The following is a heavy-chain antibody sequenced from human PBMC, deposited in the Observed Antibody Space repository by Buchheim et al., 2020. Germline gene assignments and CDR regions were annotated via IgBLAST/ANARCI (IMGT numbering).Heavy chain of an antibody. V-gene: IGHV4-31*03. J-gene: IGHJ5*02. D-gene: IGHD4-17*01. CDR2: IHYSGST. CDR1: GGSISSGGYY. Sequence: QVQLQESGPGLMKPSQTLSLTCTVSGGSISSGGYYWSWIRQHPGKGLEWIGYIHYSGSTYYNPSLRSRITISVDTSTNQLSLKLSSVTAADKAVYYCARAPMTTVTTYWFDPWGQETL. CDR3: ARAPMTTVTTYWFDP.